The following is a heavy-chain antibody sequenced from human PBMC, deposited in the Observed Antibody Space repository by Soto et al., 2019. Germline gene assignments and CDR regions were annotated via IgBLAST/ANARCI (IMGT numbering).Heavy chain of an antibody. J-gene: IGHJ6*02. CDR2: IIPIFGTA. CDR1: GGTFSSYA. D-gene: IGHD2-15*01. CDR3: ARVGPVAATLGMVVRDWNYGMDV. Sequence: QVQLVQSGAEVKKPGSSVKVSCKASGGTFSSYAISWVRQAPGQGLEWMGGIIPIFGTANYAQKFQGRVTITADESTSTAYMERSSLRSEDTAVYYCARVGPVAATLGMVVRDWNYGMDVWGQETTVTVSS. V-gene: IGHV1-69*12.